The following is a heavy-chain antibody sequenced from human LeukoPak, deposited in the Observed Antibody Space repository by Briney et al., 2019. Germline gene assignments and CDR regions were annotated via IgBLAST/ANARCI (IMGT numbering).Heavy chain of an antibody. Sequence: ASVKVSCKASGYTFTGYYMHWVRQAPGQGLEWMGWINPNSGGTNYAQKFQGRVTMTRDTSISTAYMELSRLRSDDTAVYYRATLITMVRGVNEYFDYWGQGTLVTVSS. D-gene: IGHD3-10*01. V-gene: IGHV1-2*02. CDR3: ATLITMVRGVNEYFDY. CDR1: GYTFTGYY. J-gene: IGHJ4*02. CDR2: INPNSGGT.